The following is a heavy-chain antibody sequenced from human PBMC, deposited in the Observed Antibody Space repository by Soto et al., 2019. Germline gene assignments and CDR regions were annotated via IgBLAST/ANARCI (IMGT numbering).Heavy chain of an antibody. CDR3: AVTSTVFNAFDI. V-gene: IGHV3-30-3*01. Sequence: QVQLVESGGGVVQPGMSLRLSCAASGFTFSSYAMHWVRQAPGKGLEWVAVISYDGSNKYYADSVKGRFTIARDNSNNPLYLQMNSLTADDTAVYYCAVTSTVFNAFDIWGQGTMVTVSS. J-gene: IGHJ3*02. CDR1: GFTFSSYA. CDR2: ISYDGSNK. D-gene: IGHD1-26*01.